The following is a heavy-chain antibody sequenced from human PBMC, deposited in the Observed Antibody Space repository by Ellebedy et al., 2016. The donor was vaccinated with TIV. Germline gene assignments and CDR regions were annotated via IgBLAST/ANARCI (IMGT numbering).Heavy chain of an antibody. J-gene: IGHJ6*02. D-gene: IGHD3-9*01. CDR1: GFTFSSYA. Sequence: GESLKISXAASGFTFSSYAMSWVRQAPGKGLEWVSAISGSGGSTYYADSVKGRFTISRDNSKNTLYLQMNSLRAEDTAVYYCAKDRGTYYDILGLYGMDVWGQGTTVTVSS. CDR3: AKDRGTYYDILGLYGMDV. V-gene: IGHV3-23*01. CDR2: ISGSGGST.